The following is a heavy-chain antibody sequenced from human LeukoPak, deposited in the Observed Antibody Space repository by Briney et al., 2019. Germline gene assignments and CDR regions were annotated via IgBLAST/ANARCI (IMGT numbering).Heavy chain of an antibody. CDR3: AREWGGYCSSTSCYILDNQEVKDYFDY. V-gene: IGHV3-21*01. D-gene: IGHD2-2*02. CDR2: ISNSSSYT. J-gene: IGHJ4*02. Sequence: GGSLRLSCAPSGFTFSSYSMNWVRQAPGKGLEWVSSISNSSSYTYYADSVKVRFTLSRDNAKNSLYLQMNSLRAEDTAVYYCAREWGGYCSSTSCYILDNQEVKDYFDYWGQGTLVTVSS. CDR1: GFTFSSYS.